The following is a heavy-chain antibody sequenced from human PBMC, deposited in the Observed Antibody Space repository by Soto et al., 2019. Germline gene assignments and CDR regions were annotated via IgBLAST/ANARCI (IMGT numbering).Heavy chain of an antibody. CDR1: GGTFSSYA. CDR3: ARSKLSIAARTLDY. V-gene: IGHV1-69*06. CDR2: IIPIFGTA. Sequence: SVKVSCKASGGTFSSYAISWVRQAPGQGLEWMGGIIPIFGTANYAQKFQGRVTITADKSTSTAYMELSSLRSEDTAVYYCARSKLSIAARTLDYWGQGTLVTVSS. J-gene: IGHJ4*02. D-gene: IGHD6-6*01.